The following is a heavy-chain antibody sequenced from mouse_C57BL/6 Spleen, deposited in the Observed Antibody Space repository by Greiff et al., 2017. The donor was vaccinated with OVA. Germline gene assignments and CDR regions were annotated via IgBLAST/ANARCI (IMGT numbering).Heavy chain of an antibody. CDR2: IHPSDSDT. D-gene: IGHD2-5*01. CDR1: GYTFTSYW. CDR3: AMDSNYVFFDD. J-gene: IGHJ2*01. Sequence: QVQLQQPGAELVKPGASVKVSCKASGYTFTSYWMHWVKQRPGQGLEWIGRIHPSDSDTNYNQKFKGKATLTVDKSSSTAYMQLSSLTSEDSAVYYCAMDSNYVFFDDWGKGTTRTVSS. V-gene: IGHV1-74*01.